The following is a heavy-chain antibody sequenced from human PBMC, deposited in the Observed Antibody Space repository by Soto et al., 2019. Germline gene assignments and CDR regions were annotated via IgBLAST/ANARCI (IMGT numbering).Heavy chain of an antibody. D-gene: IGHD3-9*01. CDR1: GDSISSYY. Sequence: SETLSLTCTVSGDSISSYYWSWIRQPPGKGLEWIGYIYYSGSTNYNPSLKSRVTISVDTSKNQFSLKLSSVTAADTAVYYCARENRSLTTGYSIYYYYYGMDVWGQGTTVTVSS. J-gene: IGHJ6*02. CDR3: ARENRSLTTGYSIYYYYYGMDV. V-gene: IGHV4-59*01. CDR2: IYYSGST.